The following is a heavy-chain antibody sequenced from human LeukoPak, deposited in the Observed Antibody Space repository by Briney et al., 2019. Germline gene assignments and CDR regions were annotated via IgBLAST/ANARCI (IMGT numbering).Heavy chain of an antibody. CDR3: ARGRGYYDSSGYNDY. CDR2: INPNSGGT. V-gene: IGHV1-2*04. CDR1: GYTFTGYY. Sequence: ASVKVSCKASGYTFTGYYMHWVRQAPGQGLEWMGWINPNSGGTNYAQKFQGWVTMTRDTTISTAYMELSRLRSDDTAVYYCARGRGYYDSSGYNDYWGQGTLVTVSS. D-gene: IGHD3-22*01. J-gene: IGHJ4*02.